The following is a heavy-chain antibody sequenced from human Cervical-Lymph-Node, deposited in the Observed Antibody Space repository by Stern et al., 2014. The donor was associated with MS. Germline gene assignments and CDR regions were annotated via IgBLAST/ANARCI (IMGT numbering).Heavy chain of an antibody. V-gene: IGHV3-9*01. CDR1: GFTFDDYA. Sequence: EVQLVESGGGLVQPGRSLRLSCEASGFTFDDYAMHWVRQSPGKGLEWVAGIGWNSGNAAYAGSVEGRFTSSRANANEDLYLKMNSLRPEDTAFYYCVKDVDSSIAVSFDYWGQGSLVTVSS. D-gene: IGHD6-6*01. J-gene: IGHJ4*02. CDR2: IGWNSGNA. CDR3: VKDVDSSIAVSFDY.